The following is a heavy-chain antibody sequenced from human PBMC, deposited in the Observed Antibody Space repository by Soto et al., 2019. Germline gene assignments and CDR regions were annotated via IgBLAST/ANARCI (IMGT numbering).Heavy chain of an antibody. CDR2: ISAYNGKT. CDR1: GYTFTNYF. J-gene: IGHJ6*02. CDR3: ARDRGVSGISFRGMDV. Sequence: DSVKVSCKASGYTFTNYFISWVRQAPGQGLEWVGWISAYNGKTIYAQKFQGRVTMTTDTSASTAYMELRSLRSDDTAIYYCARDRGVSGISFRGMDVWAQATTVTVS. D-gene: IGHD3-3*02. V-gene: IGHV1-18*01.